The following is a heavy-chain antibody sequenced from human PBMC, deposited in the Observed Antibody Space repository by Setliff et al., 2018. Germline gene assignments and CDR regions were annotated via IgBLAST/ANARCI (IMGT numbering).Heavy chain of an antibody. Sequence: GGSLRLSCAASGFTFSSCSMNWVRQAPGKGLEWVSYISSSSSTIYYADSVKGRFTISRDNAKNSLYLQMNSLRAEDTAVYYCARGPAYYDSSGPSNYYFDYWGQGTLVTVPQ. CDR1: GFTFSSCS. D-gene: IGHD3-22*01. CDR2: ISSSSSTI. J-gene: IGHJ4*02. V-gene: IGHV3-48*01. CDR3: ARGPAYYDSSGPSNYYFDY.